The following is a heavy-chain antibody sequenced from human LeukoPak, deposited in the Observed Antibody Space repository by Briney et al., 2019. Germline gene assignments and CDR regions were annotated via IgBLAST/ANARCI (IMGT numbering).Heavy chain of an antibody. D-gene: IGHD5-12*01. CDR2: ITGGGGST. CDR3: AKARIAATIYPKEVNFDY. CDR1: GFSFSGYA. V-gene: IGHV3-23*01. Sequence: PGGSLRLSCAASGFSFSGYAMSWVRQAPGKGLEWVSTITGGGGSTYYADSVKGRFTISRDNSKDTFYLQMNSPRVEDTAVYYCAKARIAATIYPKEVNFDYWGQGTLVTVSS. J-gene: IGHJ4*02.